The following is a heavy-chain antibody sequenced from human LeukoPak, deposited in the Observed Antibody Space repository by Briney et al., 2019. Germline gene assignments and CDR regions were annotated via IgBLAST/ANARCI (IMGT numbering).Heavy chain of an antibody. CDR3: ARDPYSGAYGADYYYFMDV. J-gene: IGHJ6*03. V-gene: IGHV3-21*01. CDR2: ITSTSTYM. CDR1: GFTFSTFN. Sequence: GGSLRLSCAASGFTFSTFNMNWVRQAPGKGLEWVASITSTSTYMFYADSVRGRFTISRDNAANSLFLQMDSLRGEDTAVYYCARDPYSGAYGADYYYFMDVWGRGTTVTVSS. D-gene: IGHD1-26*01.